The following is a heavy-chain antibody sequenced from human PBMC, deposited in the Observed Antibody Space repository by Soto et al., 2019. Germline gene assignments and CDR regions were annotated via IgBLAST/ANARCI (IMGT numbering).Heavy chain of an antibody. Sequence: PGGSLRLSCAASGFTFSSYAMHWVRQAPGKGLEWVAVISYDGSNKYYADSVKGRFTISRDNSKNTLYLQMNSLRAEDTAVYYCARVFEDYGSAFDIWGQGTMVTVSS. D-gene: IGHD4-17*01. CDR3: ARVFEDYGSAFDI. J-gene: IGHJ3*02. CDR2: ISYDGSNK. V-gene: IGHV3-30-3*01. CDR1: GFTFSSYA.